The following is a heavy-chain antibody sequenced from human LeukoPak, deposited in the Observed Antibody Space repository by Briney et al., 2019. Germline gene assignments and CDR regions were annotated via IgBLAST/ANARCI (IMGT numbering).Heavy chain of an antibody. CDR3: ARRARGYSSGRPTYYFDY. Sequence: SETLSLTCTVSGGSISSYYWSWIRQPPGKGLEWIGYIYYSGSTNYNPSLKSRVSISVDTSKNQFSLKLSSVTAADTAVYYCARRARGYSSGRPTYYFDYWGQGTLVTVSS. D-gene: IGHD6-19*01. V-gene: IGHV4-59*01. J-gene: IGHJ4*02. CDR2: IYYSGST. CDR1: GGSISSYY.